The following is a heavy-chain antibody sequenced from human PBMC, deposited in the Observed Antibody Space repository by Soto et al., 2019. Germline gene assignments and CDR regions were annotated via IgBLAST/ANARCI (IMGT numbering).Heavy chain of an antibody. CDR1: GFTFSSYE. CDR2: ISSSGSTI. V-gene: IGHV3-48*03. D-gene: IGHD6-13*01. Sequence: EVQLVESGGGLVQPGGSLRLSCAASGFTFSSYEMNWVRQAPGKGLEWVSYISSSGSTIYYADSVKGRFTISRDNAKNSLYLQMNSLRAEDTAVYYCARAPEQQLDWADYYYGMDVWGQGTTVTVSS. CDR3: ARAPEQQLDWADYYYGMDV. J-gene: IGHJ6*02.